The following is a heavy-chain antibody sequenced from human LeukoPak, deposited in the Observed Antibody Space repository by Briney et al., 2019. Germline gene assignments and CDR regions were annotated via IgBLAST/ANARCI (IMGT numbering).Heavy chain of an antibody. D-gene: IGHD3-10*01. CDR2: IWYDGSNK. V-gene: IGHV3-33*01. J-gene: IGHJ4*02. CDR1: GFTFSSYG. Sequence: GRSLRLSCAASGFTFSSYGMHWVRQAPGKGLEWVAVIWYDGSNKYYADSVKGRFTISRDNSKNTLYLQMNSLRAEDTAVYYCAREAFGHRCYGSLDYWGQGTLVVVSS. CDR3: AREAFGHRCYGSLDY.